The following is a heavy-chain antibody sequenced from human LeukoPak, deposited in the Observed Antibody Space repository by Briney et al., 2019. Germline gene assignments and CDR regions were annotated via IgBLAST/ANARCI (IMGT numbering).Heavy chain of an antibody. D-gene: IGHD3-10*01. V-gene: IGHV1-2*02. CDR2: INPNSGGT. CDR1: RYTFTGYY. J-gene: IGHJ3*02. Sequence: WASVKVSCKASRYTFTGYYMHWVRQAPGQGLEWMGWINPNSGGTNYAQKFQGRVTMTRDTSISTAYMELSRLRSDDTAVYYCARSRMVRGVNDAFDIWGQGTMVTVSS. CDR3: ARSRMVRGVNDAFDI.